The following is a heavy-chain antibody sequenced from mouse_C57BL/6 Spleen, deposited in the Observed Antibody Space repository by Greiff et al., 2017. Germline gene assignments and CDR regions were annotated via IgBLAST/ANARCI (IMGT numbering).Heavy chain of an antibody. CDR3: ARGGNWYFDV. CDR2: IDPSDSYT. CDR1: GYTFTSYW. Sequence: VKVVESGAELVMPGASVKLSCKASGYTFTSYWMHWVKQRPGQGLEWIGEIDPSDSYTNYNQKFKGKSTLTVDKSSSTAYMQLSSLTSEDSAVYYCARGGNWYFDVWGTGTTVTVSS. V-gene: IGHV1-69*01. J-gene: IGHJ1*03.